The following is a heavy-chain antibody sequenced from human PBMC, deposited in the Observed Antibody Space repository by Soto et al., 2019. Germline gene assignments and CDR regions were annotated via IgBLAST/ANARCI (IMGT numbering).Heavy chain of an antibody. D-gene: IGHD3-16*01. CDR3: ARTHTRTRGQFDY. J-gene: IGHJ4*02. Sequence: PSETLSLTCTVSGGSVSSGSYYWSWIRQPPWKGLEWIGYIYYSGSTNYNPSLKSRVTISVDTSKNQFSLKLSSVTAADTAVYYCARTHTRTRGQFDYWGQGTLVNVSS. CDR2: IYYSGST. V-gene: IGHV4-61*01. CDR1: GGSVSSGSYY.